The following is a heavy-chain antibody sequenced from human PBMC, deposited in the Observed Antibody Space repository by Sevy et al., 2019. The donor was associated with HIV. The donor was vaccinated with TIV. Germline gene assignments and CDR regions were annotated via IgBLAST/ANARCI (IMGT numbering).Heavy chain of an antibody. D-gene: IGHD3-22*01. Sequence: SGPTLVNPTQTLTLTCTFSGFSLSTSGVGVGWIRQPPGKALEWLAVIYWNDDQRYSPSLKSRLTITKDTSKNQVVLTMTSMDPVDTATYYCADRGGAHYYDSSGYYTRAEYFEHWGQGTLVTVSS. CDR2: IYWNDDQ. CDR1: GFSLSTSGVG. J-gene: IGHJ1*01. V-gene: IGHV2-5*01. CDR3: ADRGGAHYYDSSGYYTRAEYFEH.